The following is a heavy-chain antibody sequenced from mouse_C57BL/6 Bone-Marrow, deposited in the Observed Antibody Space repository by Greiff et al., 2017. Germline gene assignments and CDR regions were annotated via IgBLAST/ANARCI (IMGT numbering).Heavy chain of an antibody. CDR2: FNPNNGGT. CDR1: GYTFTDYN. D-gene: IGHD2-2*01. Sequence: VQLQQSGPELVKPGASVKIPCKASGYTFTDYNMDWVKQSHGKSLEWMGDFNPNNGGTIYNQKFKGKATLTVDKSSSTAYMELRSLTSEDTAVYYCARVGLFNDWYFDVWGTGTTVTVSS. V-gene: IGHV1-18*01. J-gene: IGHJ1*03. CDR3: ARVGLFNDWYFDV.